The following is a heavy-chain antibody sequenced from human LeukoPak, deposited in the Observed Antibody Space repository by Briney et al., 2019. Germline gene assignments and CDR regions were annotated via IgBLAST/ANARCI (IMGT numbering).Heavy chain of an antibody. CDR1: GFTFEDYA. Sequence: GRSLRLSCAASGFTFEDYAMHWVRQAPGKGLEWVSGISWNSGSIGYADSVKGRFTISRDNAKNSLYLQMSSLRAEDTALYYCAKAPAADYYYYYYMDVWGKGTTVTVSS. CDR3: AKAPAADYYYYYYMDV. V-gene: IGHV3-9*01. J-gene: IGHJ6*03. D-gene: IGHD2-2*01. CDR2: ISWNSGSI.